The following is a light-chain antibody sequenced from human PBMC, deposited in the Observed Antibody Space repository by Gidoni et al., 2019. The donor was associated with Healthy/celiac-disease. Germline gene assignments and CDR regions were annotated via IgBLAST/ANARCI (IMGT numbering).Light chain of an antibody. CDR1: ELGDKY. V-gene: IGLV3-1*01. J-gene: IGLJ2*01. CDR3: QAWDSSTAV. CDR2: QDS. Sequence: SHDLTQPPSVSLSPGQTASITCSGDELGDKYACWYQQKPGQSPVLVIYQDSKPPSGIPERFSGSNSGDTATLTISGTQAMDEADYYCQAWDSSTAVFGGGTKLTVL.